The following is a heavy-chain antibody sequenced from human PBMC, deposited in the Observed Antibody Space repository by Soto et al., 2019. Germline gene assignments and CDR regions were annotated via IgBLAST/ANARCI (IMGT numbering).Heavy chain of an antibody. Sequence: PSALMPLTYTVVGGTCRGLYWRWISPPTGRGLEWIGEINHSGSTNYNPSLKSRVTISVDTSKNQFSLKLSSVTAADTAVYYCARVSHYYDSSGYSNYYYYGMDFWGHGTKVAVSS. CDR2: INHSGST. D-gene: IGHD3-22*01. CDR1: GGTCRGLY. J-gene: IGHJ6*02. CDR3: ARVSHYYDSSGYSNYYYYGMDF. V-gene: IGHV4-34*01.